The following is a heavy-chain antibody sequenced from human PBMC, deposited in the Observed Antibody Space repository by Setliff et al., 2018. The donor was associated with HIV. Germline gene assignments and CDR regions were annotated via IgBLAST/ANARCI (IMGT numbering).Heavy chain of an antibody. CDR2: IYYSGST. CDR1: GGSFSGYY. V-gene: IGHV4-34*01. CDR3: ACGAAAGTDYYYYYYMDV. D-gene: IGHD6-13*01. J-gene: IGHJ6*03. Sequence: PSETLSLTCAVYGGSFSGYYWSWIRQPPGKGLEWIGSIYYSGSTYYNPSLKSRVTISVDTSKNQFSLKLSSVTAADTAVYYCACGAAAGTDYYYYYYMDVWGKGTTVTVSS.